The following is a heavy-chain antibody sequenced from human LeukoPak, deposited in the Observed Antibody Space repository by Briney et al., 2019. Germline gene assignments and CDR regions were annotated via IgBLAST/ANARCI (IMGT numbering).Heavy chain of an antibody. CDR2: MNPKSGNK. CDR3: ARADIVVVPAATDPYYYYGMDV. Sequence: ASVKVSCKASGYTFTSYDINWVQQATGQGLEWMGWMNPKSGNKSYAQKFQGRVSMTRNTSISTAYMELSSLRSEDTAVYYCARADIVVVPAATDPYYYYGMDVWGQGTTVTVSS. V-gene: IGHV1-8*01. J-gene: IGHJ6*02. D-gene: IGHD2-2*01. CDR1: GYTFTSYD.